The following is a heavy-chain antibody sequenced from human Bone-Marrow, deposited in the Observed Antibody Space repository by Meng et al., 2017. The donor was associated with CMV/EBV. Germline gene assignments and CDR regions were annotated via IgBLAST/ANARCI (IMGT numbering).Heavy chain of an antibody. Sequence: ASVKVSCTASGYTFTGYYMHWVRQAPGQGPEWMGWINPNSGGTNYAQKFQGRVTMTRDTSISTAYMELSRLRSDDTAVYYCAREASCSSTSCYTMVYFDYWGQGTLVTVSS. CDR2: INPNSGGT. V-gene: IGHV1-2*02. CDR3: AREASCSSTSCYTMVYFDY. J-gene: IGHJ4*02. D-gene: IGHD2-2*02. CDR1: GYTFTGYY.